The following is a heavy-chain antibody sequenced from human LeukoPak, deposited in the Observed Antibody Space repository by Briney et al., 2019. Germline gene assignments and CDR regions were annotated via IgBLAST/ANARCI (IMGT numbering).Heavy chain of an antibody. D-gene: IGHD2-2*02. J-gene: IGHJ5*02. Sequence: SETLSLTCAVYGGSFSGYYWSWIRQPPGKGLEWIGEINHSGSTNYNPSLKSRVTISVDTSKNQFSLKLSSVTAADTAVYYCARHIATVVPAAIPNWFDPWGQGTLVTVSS. V-gene: IGHV4-34*01. CDR2: INHSGST. CDR3: ARHIATVVPAAIPNWFDP. CDR1: GGSFSGYY.